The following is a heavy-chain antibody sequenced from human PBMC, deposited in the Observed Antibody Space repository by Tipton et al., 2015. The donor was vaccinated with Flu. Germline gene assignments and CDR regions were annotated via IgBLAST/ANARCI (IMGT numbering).Heavy chain of an antibody. CDR1: GDSIRSYY. D-gene: IGHD4-11*01. J-gene: IGHJ5*02. Sequence: TLSLTCTVSGDSIRSYYWSWIRQPPGKGLEWIGYISHSGTTSYSPSLKSRVTISVDTSKNQFSLMLNSVTAADTAMYYCARDRQAGWTTTFDPWGQGTLVTVSS. CDR3: ARDRQAGWTTTFDP. CDR2: ISHSGTT. V-gene: IGHV4-59*01.